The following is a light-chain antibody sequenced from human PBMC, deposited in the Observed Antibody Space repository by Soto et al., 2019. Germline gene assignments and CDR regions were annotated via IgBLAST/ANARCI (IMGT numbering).Light chain of an antibody. CDR3: SSYSISTAYL. CDR2: EVS. CDR1: SSDVGGYDY. Sequence: QSVLTQPASVSGSPGQSITISCTGTSSDVGGYDYVSWYQIHPGKAPKLMVFEVSNRPSGVSYRFSGSKSGNTASLTISGLQAEDAADYFCSSYSISTAYLFGTRTKVTVL. V-gene: IGLV2-14*01. J-gene: IGLJ1*01.